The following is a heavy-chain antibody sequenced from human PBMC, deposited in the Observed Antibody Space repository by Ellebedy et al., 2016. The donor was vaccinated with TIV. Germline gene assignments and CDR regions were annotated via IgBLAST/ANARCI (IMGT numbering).Heavy chain of an antibody. Sequence: GGSLRLXXAASGFTFDDYAMHWVRQAPGKGLEWVSGISWNSGSIGYADSVKGRFTISRDNSKNTLYLQMNSLRAEDTAVYYCARGPGMDVWGQGTTVTVSS. V-gene: IGHV3-9*01. CDR1: GFTFDDYA. CDR2: ISWNSGSI. J-gene: IGHJ6*02. CDR3: ARGPGMDV.